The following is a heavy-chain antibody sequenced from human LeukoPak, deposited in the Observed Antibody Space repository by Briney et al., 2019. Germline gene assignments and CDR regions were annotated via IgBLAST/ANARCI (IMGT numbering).Heavy chain of an antibody. J-gene: IGHJ4*02. CDR2: IKQDGSEK. CDR3: ARGYSYGY. V-gene: IGHV3-7*04. CDR1: GLTFSSYW. D-gene: IGHD5-18*01. Sequence: GGSLRLSCAASGLTFSSYWMSWVRQAPGKGLEWVANIKQDGSEKYYVDSVKGRFTIPRDNAKNSLYLQMNSLRAEDTAVYYCARGYSYGYWGQGTLVTVSS.